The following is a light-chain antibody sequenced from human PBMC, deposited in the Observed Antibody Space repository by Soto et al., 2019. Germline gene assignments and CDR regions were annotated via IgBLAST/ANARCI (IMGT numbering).Light chain of an antibody. CDR3: QQYGSSQVT. J-gene: IGKJ5*01. CDR1: QTISRW. V-gene: IGKV1-5*03. Sequence: DIQMTQSPSTLSSSLGDRLTLTCRASQTISRWLAWYKQKPGKAPKLLIYKASTLKSGVPSRFSGSGSGTDFTLTISRLQPEDFAVYYCQQYGSSQVTFGQGTRLEIK. CDR2: KAS.